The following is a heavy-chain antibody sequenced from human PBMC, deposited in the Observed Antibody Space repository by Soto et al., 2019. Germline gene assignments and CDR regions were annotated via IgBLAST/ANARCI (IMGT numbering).Heavy chain of an antibody. J-gene: IGHJ6*03. V-gene: IGHV4-31*03. CDR2: IYYSGST. Sequence: TLALTCTVSGGSISSGGYYWSWIRQHPGKGLEWIGYIYYSGSTYYNPSLKSRVTISVDTSKNQFSLKLSSVTAADTAVYYCASLTIFGVPPYYYYYMDVWGKGTTVTVSS. CDR1: GGSISSGGYY. D-gene: IGHD3-3*01. CDR3: ASLTIFGVPPYYYYYMDV.